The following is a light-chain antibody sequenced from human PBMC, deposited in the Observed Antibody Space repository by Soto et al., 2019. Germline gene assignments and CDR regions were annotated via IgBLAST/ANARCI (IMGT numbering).Light chain of an antibody. J-gene: IGKJ1*01. CDR2: DAS. V-gene: IGKV3-11*01. Sequence: EVVLTQSPAILSLSPGERATLSCRASQSVSSYLAWYQQKPGQAPRLLIYDASNRATGIPARFSGSGSGTDFTLTISSLAPEDFAVYYCQQRSNWPRTFGQGTKVDIK. CDR1: QSVSSY. CDR3: QQRSNWPRT.